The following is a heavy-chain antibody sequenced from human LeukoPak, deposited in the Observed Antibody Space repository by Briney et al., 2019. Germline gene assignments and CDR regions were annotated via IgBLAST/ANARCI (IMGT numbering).Heavy chain of an antibody. V-gene: IGHV1-46*01. J-gene: IGHJ4*02. CDR2: INPSGGST. CDR1: GYTFTSYY. Sequence: GASVKVSCKASGYTFTSYYMHWVRQAPGQGLEWMGIINPSGGSTSYAQKFQGRVTMTRDTSISTAYMELSRLRSDDTAVYYCARDRVSQEDTAMVTGYWGQGTLVTVSS. CDR3: ARDRVSQEDTAMVTGY. D-gene: IGHD5-18*01.